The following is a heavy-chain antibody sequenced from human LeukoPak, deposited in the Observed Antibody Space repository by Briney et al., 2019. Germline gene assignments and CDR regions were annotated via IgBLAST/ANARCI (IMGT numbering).Heavy chain of an antibody. CDR1: GFTFSSYG. D-gene: IGHD3-10*01. Sequence: GGSLRLSCAASGFTFSSYGMHWVRQAPGKGLEWVAFIRYDGSNKYYADSVKGRFTISRDNSKNTLYLQLNSLRAEDTAVYYCAKGPSYYYGSGSQYYFAYWGEGTLVTVSS. V-gene: IGHV3-30*02. J-gene: IGHJ4*02. CDR3: AKGPSYYYGSGSQYYFAY. CDR2: IRYDGSNK.